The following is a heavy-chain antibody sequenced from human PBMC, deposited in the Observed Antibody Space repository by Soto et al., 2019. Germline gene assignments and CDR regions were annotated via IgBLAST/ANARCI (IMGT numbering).Heavy chain of an antibody. D-gene: IGHD6-13*01. V-gene: IGHV3-23*01. CDR1: GFTFSNYA. CDR3: XXXXLTAAGFDY. CDR2: ITGSGGGT. Sequence: EVQLLESGGGLVQPGGSLRLSCAASGFTFSNYAMTWVRQAPGKGLEWVSVITGSGGGTYFVDSVKGRFTISRDNSKXXXXXXXXXXXXXXXXXXXXXXXXLTAAGFDYWGQGTLVTVSS. J-gene: IGHJ4*02.